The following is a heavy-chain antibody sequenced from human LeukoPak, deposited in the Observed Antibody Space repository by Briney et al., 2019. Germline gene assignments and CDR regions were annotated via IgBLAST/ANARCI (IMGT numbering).Heavy chain of an antibody. J-gene: IGHJ4*02. Sequence: GESLKISCKGSGYSFTSYWIGWVRQMPGKGLEWMGIIYPGDSDTRYSPSFQGRVTISADKSISTAYLQWSSLKASDTAMYYCARHAYYYDSSGYYPDYWGQGTLVTVSS. V-gene: IGHV5-51*01. D-gene: IGHD3-22*01. CDR3: ARHAYYYDSSGYYPDY. CDR2: IYPGDSDT. CDR1: GYSFTSYW.